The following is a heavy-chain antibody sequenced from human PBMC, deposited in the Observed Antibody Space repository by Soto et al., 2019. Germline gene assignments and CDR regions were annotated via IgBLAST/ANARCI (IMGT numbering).Heavy chain of an antibody. J-gene: IGHJ6*02. CDR3: AFSGYSSGWYRSMYV. Sequence: QVQLVESGGGVVQPGRSLRLSCEASGFTFSSYAMHWVRQAPGKGLEWVAVISYDGSNKYYADSVKGRFTISRDNSQNTLYVQMNSLRAEDTALYYCAFSGYSSGWYRSMYVWGQATTVTVSS. CDR2: ISYDGSNK. CDR1: GFTFSSYA. D-gene: IGHD6-19*01. V-gene: IGHV3-30-3*01.